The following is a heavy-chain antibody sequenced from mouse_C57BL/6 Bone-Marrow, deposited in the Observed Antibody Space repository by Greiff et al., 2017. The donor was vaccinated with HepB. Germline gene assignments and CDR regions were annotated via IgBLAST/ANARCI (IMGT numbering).Heavy chain of an antibody. CDR2: INPSNGGT. Sequence: QVHVKQSGTELVKPGASVKLSCKASGYTFTSYWMHWVKQRPGQGLEWIGNINPSNGGTNYNEKFKSKATLTVDKSSSTAYMQLSSLTSEDSAVYYCARDITTVRDYYAMDYWGQGTSVTVSS. CDR1: GYTFTSYW. CDR3: ARDITTVRDYYAMDY. V-gene: IGHV1-53*01. J-gene: IGHJ4*01. D-gene: IGHD1-1*01.